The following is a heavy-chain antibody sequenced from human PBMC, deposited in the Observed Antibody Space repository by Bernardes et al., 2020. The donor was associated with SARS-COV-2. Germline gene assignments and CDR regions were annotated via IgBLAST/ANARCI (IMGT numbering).Heavy chain of an antibody. CDR1: GFTFSNYW. CDR3: VKGTGNYGDWDY. Sequence: GGSLRLSCAASGFTFSNYWMHWVRQAPGKGLVWVSRINPDGSSTNHADAVKGRFTISRDNAKNTLYVQMNSLRAEDTAVYYCVKGTGNYGDWDYWGQGTLVTVYS. D-gene: IGHD4-17*01. J-gene: IGHJ4*02. V-gene: IGHV3-74*01. CDR2: INPDGSST.